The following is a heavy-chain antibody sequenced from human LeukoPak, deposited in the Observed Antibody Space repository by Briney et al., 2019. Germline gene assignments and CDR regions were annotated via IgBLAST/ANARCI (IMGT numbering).Heavy chain of an antibody. Sequence: GGSLRLSCAASGFTFSNAWMSWVRQAPGKGLEWVGRIKSKTDGGTTDYAAPVKGRFTISRDDSKNTLYLQMNSLKTEDTAVYYCTTEPFKYYDILTGYELFDYWGQGTLVTVSS. V-gene: IGHV3-15*01. J-gene: IGHJ4*02. D-gene: IGHD3-9*01. CDR2: IKSKTDGGTT. CDR1: GFTFSNAW. CDR3: TTEPFKYYDILTGYELFDY.